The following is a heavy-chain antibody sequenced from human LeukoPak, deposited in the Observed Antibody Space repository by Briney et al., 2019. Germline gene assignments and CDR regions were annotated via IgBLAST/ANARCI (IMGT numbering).Heavy chain of an antibody. D-gene: IGHD4-17*01. V-gene: IGHV4-4*02. CDR3: ARGPNNDYGDYEGAFDI. CDR1: GGSISSSNW. Sequence: SETLSLTSAVSGGSISSSNWWSWVRQPPGKGLEWIGEIYHSGSTNYNPSLKSRVTISVDKSKNQFSLKLSSVTAADTAVYYCARGPNNDYGDYEGAFDIWGQGTMVTVSS. CDR2: IYHSGST. J-gene: IGHJ3*02.